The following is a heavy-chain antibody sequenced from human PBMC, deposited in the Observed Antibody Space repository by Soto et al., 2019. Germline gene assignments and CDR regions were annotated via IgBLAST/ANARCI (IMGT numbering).Heavy chain of an antibody. D-gene: IGHD3-16*01. CDR2: ISSSSSSI. V-gene: IGHV3-48*02. J-gene: IGHJ4*02. Sequence: EVQLVESGGGLVQPGGSLRLSCAASGFTFSSYSMNWVRQAPGKGLEWVSYISSSSSSIFYADSVKGRFTISRDNAKNSVYVQVNSLRDEDTSVYYCVRDCGSLGYWGQGTLVTVSS. CDR1: GFTFSSYS. CDR3: VRDCGSLGY.